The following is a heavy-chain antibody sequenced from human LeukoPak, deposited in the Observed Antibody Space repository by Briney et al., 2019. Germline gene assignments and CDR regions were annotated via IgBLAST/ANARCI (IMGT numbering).Heavy chain of an antibody. Sequence: PGGSLRLSCVASGFTFSSYGMHWVRQAPGKGLEWVAFIRYDGSNKYYADSVKGRFTISRDNSKNTLYLQMNSLRAEDTAVYYCAKDISFGESLDAFDIWGQGTMVTVSS. CDR3: AKDISFGESLDAFDI. CDR1: GFTFSSYG. D-gene: IGHD3-10*01. V-gene: IGHV3-30*02. J-gene: IGHJ3*02. CDR2: IRYDGSNK.